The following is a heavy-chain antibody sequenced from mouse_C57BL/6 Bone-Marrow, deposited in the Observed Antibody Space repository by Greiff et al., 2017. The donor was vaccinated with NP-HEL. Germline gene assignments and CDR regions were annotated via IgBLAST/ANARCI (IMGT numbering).Heavy chain of an antibody. J-gene: IGHJ2*01. CDR3: ARRGAQATTSSYFDY. D-gene: IGHD3-2*02. V-gene: IGHV1-55*01. Sequence: VQLQQPGAELVKPGASVKMSCKASGYTFTSYWITWVKQRPGQGLEWIGDIYPGSGSTNYNEKFKSKATLTVDTSSSTAYMQLSSLTSEDSAVYYCARRGAQATTSSYFDYWGQGTTLTVSS. CDR1: GYTFTSYW. CDR2: IYPGSGST.